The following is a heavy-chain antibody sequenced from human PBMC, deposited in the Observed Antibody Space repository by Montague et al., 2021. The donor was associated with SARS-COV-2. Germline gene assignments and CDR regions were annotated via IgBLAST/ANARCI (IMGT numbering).Heavy chain of an antibody. Sequence: SETLSLTCTVSGGSTSSYYWSWIRQPLGKGLEWIGCIYYSRSTNYNPSLKSRVTISVDTSKTQFSLKLNSVTAADTAVYYCARTIVVVSAASRYFDLWGRGTLVTVSS. CDR1: GGSTSSYY. CDR3: ARTIVVVSAASRYFDL. J-gene: IGHJ2*01. D-gene: IGHD2-2*01. CDR2: IYYSRST. V-gene: IGHV4-59*01.